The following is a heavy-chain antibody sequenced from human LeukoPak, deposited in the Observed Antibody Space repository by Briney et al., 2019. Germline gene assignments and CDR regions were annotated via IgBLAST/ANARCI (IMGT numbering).Heavy chain of an antibody. D-gene: IGHD6-6*01. Sequence: GASVKVSCKASGGTFSSYAISWVRQAPGQGLEWMGGIIPIFGTANYAQKFQGRVTITTDESTSTAYMGLSSLRSEDTAVYYCARLPRIAARDWLDPWGQGTLVTVSS. CDR3: ARLPRIAARDWLDP. CDR1: GGTFSSYA. CDR2: IIPIFGTA. V-gene: IGHV1-69*05. J-gene: IGHJ5*02.